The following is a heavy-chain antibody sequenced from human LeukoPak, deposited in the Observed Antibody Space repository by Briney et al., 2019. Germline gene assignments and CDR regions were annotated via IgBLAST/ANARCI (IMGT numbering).Heavy chain of an antibody. V-gene: IGHV4-39*01. D-gene: IGHD1-26*01. J-gene: IGHJ6*03. CDR1: GGSISSSSYY. CDR2: SYYSGST. CDR3: ASEYSGSYYSYYYYMDV. Sequence: KPSETLSLTCTVSGGSISSSSYYWGWIRQPPGKGLEWIGRSYYSGSTYYNPSLTSRVTISVDTSKNQFSLKLSSVTAADTAVYYCASEYSGSYYSYYYYMDVWGKGTTGSVSS.